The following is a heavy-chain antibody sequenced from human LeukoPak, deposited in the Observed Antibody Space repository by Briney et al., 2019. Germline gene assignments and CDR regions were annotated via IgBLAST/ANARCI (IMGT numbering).Heavy chain of an antibody. CDR1: GYTFTSYG. CDR2: ISAYNGNT. V-gene: IGHV1-18*01. J-gene: IGHJ3*02. D-gene: IGHD6-6*01. CDR3: ATDRPQNHRWAFDI. Sequence: ASVKVSCKASGYTFTSYGISWVRQAPGQGLEWMGWISAYNGNTNYAQKLQGRVTMTTDTSTSTAYMELRSLRSDDTAVYYCATDRPQNHRWAFDIWGQGTMVTVSS.